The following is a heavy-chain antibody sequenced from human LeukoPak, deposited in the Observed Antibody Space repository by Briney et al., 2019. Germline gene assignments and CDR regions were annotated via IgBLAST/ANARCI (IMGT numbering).Heavy chain of an antibody. D-gene: IGHD3-3*01. V-gene: IGHV4-34*01. J-gene: IGHJ4*02. Sequence: SETLTLTCAVYGGSCSGYYWSWIRQPPGKGLEWIGEINHSGSTNYNPSLKSRVTTSVDTSKNQFSLKLSSMTAADTAVYYCARRGGLTVFGVVMEYYFDYWGQGTLVTVSS. CDR3: ARRGGLTVFGVVMEYYFDY. CDR2: INHSGST. CDR1: GGSCSGYY.